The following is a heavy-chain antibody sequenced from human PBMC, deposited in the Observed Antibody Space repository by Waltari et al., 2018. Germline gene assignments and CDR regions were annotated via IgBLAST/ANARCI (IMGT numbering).Heavy chain of an antibody. D-gene: IGHD6-6*01. Sequence: QVQLVESGGGVVQPGRSLRLSCAASGFTFSTYTMHWVRQAPVKGLEWVALILYDGSNTDYADSVKGRFTISRDNSKNTLYLQMNSLRPDDRAVYYCTRGSTTAARCMDSWGQGTLVTVSS. CDR2: ILYDGSNT. J-gene: IGHJ4*02. CDR1: GFTFSTYT. CDR3: TRGSTTAARCMDS. V-gene: IGHV3-30*01.